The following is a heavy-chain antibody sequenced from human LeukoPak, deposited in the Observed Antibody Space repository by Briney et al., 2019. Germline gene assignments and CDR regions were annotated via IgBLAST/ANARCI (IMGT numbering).Heavy chain of an antibody. CDR3: ARDYYDSGGHRFDY. CDR1: GYTFTAYH. Sequence: GASVKVSCKASGYTFTAYHIHWVRQAPGQGLEWMGWINTNNGGTNYAQKFQGSVTMTRDTSISTAYMELSRLRSDDTAMYYCARDYYDSGGHRFDYWGQGTLVTVSS. V-gene: IGHV1-2*02. D-gene: IGHD3-22*01. J-gene: IGHJ4*02. CDR2: INTNNGGT.